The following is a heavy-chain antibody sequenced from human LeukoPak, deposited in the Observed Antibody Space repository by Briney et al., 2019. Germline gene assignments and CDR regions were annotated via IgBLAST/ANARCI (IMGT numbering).Heavy chain of an antibody. J-gene: IGHJ4*02. CDR2: KGNDGNRE. D-gene: IGHD2/OR15-2a*01. Sequence: GGSLRLSCAASGFTFSSSGMHWVRQAPGKGLEWVAVKGNDGNREYYADSVKGRFTISRDNSKNTLYLQINSLRAEDTAVYYCARDRNILLDSWGQGTLVTVSS. CDR1: GFTFSSSG. V-gene: IGHV3-33*01. CDR3: ARDRNILLDS.